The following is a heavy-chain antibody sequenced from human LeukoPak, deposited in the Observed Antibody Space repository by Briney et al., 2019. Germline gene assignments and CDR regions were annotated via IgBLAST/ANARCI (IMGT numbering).Heavy chain of an antibody. Sequence: ASVKVSCKVSGYTLTELSMHWVRQAPGNGLEWMGGFDPEDGETIYAQKFQGRVTMTEDTSTDTAYMELSSLRSEDTAVYYCATAIPPFGSYYYYGMDVWGQGTTVTVSS. CDR2: FDPEDGET. J-gene: IGHJ6*02. CDR3: ATAIPPFGSYYYYGMDV. CDR1: GYTLTELS. V-gene: IGHV1-24*01. D-gene: IGHD2-21*01.